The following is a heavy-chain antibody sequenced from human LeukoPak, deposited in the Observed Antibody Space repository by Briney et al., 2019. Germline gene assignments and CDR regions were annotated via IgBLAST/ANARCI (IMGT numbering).Heavy chain of an antibody. CDR3: ARLGRYADY. D-gene: IGHD3-16*01. CDR2: ISSSSSYT. V-gene: IGHV3-11*03. J-gene: IGHJ4*02. Sequence: GSLRLSCAASGFTFSDYYMSWIRQAPGKGLEWISFISSSSSYTNYADSVKGRFTISRDNSKNTLYLQMNSLRAEDTAVYYCARLGRYADYWGQGTLVTVSS. CDR1: GFTFSDYY.